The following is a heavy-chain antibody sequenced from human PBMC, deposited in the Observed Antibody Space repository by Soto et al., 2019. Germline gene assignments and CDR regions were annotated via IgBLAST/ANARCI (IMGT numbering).Heavy chain of an antibody. CDR3: AKDRGSSSWYNSEGYFDY. Sequence: GGSLRLSCAASGFTVSSSYMSWVRQAPGKGLEWVAVISYDGSNKYYADSVKGRFTISRDNSKNTLYLQMNSLRAEDTAVYYCAKDRGSSSWYNSEGYFDYWGQGTLVTVSS. V-gene: IGHV3-30*18. J-gene: IGHJ4*02. CDR2: ISYDGSNK. CDR1: GFTVSSSY. D-gene: IGHD6-13*01.